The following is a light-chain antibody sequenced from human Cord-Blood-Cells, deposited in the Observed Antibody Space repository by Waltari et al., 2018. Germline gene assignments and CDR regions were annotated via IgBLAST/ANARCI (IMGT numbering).Light chain of an antibody. J-gene: IGKJ1*01. V-gene: IGKV1-39*01. Sequence: DIQMTQSPSSLSAPEGDRVTITCRASQSISSYLNWYQQKPGKAPKLLIYAASSLQSGVPSRFSGSGSGTDFTLTISSLQPEDFATYYCQQSYSTPWTFGQGTKVEIK. CDR3: QQSYSTPWT. CDR1: QSISSY. CDR2: AAS.